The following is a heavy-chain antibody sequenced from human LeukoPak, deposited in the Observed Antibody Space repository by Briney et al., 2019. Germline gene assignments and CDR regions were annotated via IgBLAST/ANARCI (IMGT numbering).Heavy chain of an antibody. V-gene: IGHV3-9*03. D-gene: IGHD3/OR15-3a*01. CDR2: ISWNSDNV. CDR1: GFTFDDYA. Sequence: GGSLRLSCAASGFTFDDYAMHWVRQAPGKGLEWVSGISWNSDNVGYADSVKGRFTISRDNAKNSLYLQMNSLRAEDMALYYCAKGKYDFWSGIFDYWGQGTLVTVSS. CDR3: AKGKYDFWSGIFDY. J-gene: IGHJ4*02.